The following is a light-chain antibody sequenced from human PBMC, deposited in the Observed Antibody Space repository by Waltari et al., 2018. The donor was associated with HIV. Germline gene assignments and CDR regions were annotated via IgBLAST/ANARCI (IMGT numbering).Light chain of an antibody. Sequence: QSVLTQPPSVSAAPGQQVTISCSGSSSNIGSNYVSWYQQLPGTAPKFLIYDDNKRPSGIPARFSGSKSGTSATLGITGLQTGDEADYYCATWDSSLSAVVFGGGTKLTVL. V-gene: IGLV1-51*01. CDR3: ATWDSSLSAVV. CDR2: DDN. CDR1: SSNIGSNY. J-gene: IGLJ2*01.